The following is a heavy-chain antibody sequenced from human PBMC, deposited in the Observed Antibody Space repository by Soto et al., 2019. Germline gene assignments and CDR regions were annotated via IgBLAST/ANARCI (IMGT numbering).Heavy chain of an antibody. J-gene: IGHJ3*02. CDR2: ISYDGSNK. CDR3: AKDTATGYCSGGSCHHDAFDI. Sequence: GGSLRLSCAASGFTFSSYGMHWVRQAPGKGLEWVAVISYDGSNKYYADSVKGRFTISRDNSKNTLYLQMNSLRAEDTAVYYCAKDTATGYCSGGSCHHDAFDIWGQGTMVTVSS. D-gene: IGHD2-15*01. CDR1: GFTFSSYG. V-gene: IGHV3-30*18.